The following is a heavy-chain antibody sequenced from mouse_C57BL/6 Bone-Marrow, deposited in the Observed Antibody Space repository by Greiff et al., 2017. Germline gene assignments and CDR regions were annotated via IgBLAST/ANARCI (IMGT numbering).Heavy chain of an antibody. J-gene: IGHJ4*01. D-gene: IGHD2-3*01. Sequence: QVQLQQSGAELARPGASVKMSCKASGYTFTSYTMPWVKQRPGQGLEWIGYINPSSGYTKYNQKFKDKATLTADKSSSTAYMQLSSLTSEDSAVYYCARHDGYSPYAMDYWGQGTSVTVSS. CDR3: ARHDGYSPYAMDY. V-gene: IGHV1-4*01. CDR2: INPSSGYT. CDR1: GYTFTSYT.